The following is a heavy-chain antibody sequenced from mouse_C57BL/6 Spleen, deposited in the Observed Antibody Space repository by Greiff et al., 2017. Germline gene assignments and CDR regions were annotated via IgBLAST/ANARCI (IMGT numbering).Heavy chain of an antibody. CDR1: GFTFSSYT. Sequence: EVQGVESGGGLVKPGGSLKLSCAASGFTFSSYTMSWVRQTPEKRLEWVATISGGGGNTYYPDSVKGRFTISRDNAKNTLYLHMSSLRSEDTALCYCASHESYAMDYYVPGTSFTVSS. CDR2: ISGGGGNT. CDR3: ASHESYAMDY. J-gene: IGHJ4*01. V-gene: IGHV5-9*01.